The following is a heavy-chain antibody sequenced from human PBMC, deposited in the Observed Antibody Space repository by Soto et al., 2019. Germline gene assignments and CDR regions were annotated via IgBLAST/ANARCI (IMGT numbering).Heavy chain of an antibody. J-gene: IGHJ4*02. CDR2: IRSKANSYAT. Sequence: EVQLVESGGGLVQPGGSLKLSCAASGFTFSGSAMHWVRQASGKGLEWVGRIRSKANSYATAYAASVKGRFTISRDDSKNTAYLQMNSLKTEDTAVYYCTRQLYSSSSEWGQGTLVTVSS. CDR3: TRQLYSSSSE. CDR1: GFTFSGSA. D-gene: IGHD6-6*01. V-gene: IGHV3-73*02.